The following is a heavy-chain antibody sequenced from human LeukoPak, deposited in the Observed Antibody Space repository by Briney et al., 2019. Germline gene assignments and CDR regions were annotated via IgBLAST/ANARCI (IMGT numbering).Heavy chain of an antibody. Sequence: GGSLRLSCAASGFPFSSYSMNWVRQAPGKGLEWVSSISSNSSYIYYADSVKGRFTISRDNAKSSLYLQMNSLRAEDTAVYYCARASLTIFGVAQNASDIWGQGTMVTVSS. D-gene: IGHD3-3*01. V-gene: IGHV3-21*01. CDR3: ARASLTIFGVAQNASDI. CDR2: ISSNSSYI. J-gene: IGHJ3*02. CDR1: GFPFSSYS.